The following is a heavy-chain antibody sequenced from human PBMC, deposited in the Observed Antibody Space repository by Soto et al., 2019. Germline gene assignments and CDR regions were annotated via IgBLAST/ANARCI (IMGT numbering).Heavy chain of an antibody. D-gene: IGHD3-22*01. CDR3: AREGVYDSSGYYYDLPFQH. Sequence: ASVKVSCKASGYTFTSYGISWVRQAPGQGLEWMGWISAYNGNTNYAQKLQGRVTMTTDTSTSTAYMELRSLRSDDTAVYYCAREGVYDSSGYYYDLPFQHWGQGTLVTVSS. V-gene: IGHV1-18*01. CDR1: GYTFTSYG. J-gene: IGHJ1*01. CDR2: ISAYNGNT.